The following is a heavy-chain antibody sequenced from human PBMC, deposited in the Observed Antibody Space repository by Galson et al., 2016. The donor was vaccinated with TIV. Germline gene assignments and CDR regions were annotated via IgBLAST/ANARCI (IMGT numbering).Heavy chain of an antibody. Sequence: SLRLSCAASGFTFSNCGMHWVRQAPGKGLEWVAVIWYDGSNKYYADSMKGRFTISRDNSKNTLYLQMNSLRAEDTAVYYCARGYSSGFLQVDAFDIWGQGTMATVSS. J-gene: IGHJ3*02. CDR1: GFTFSNCG. D-gene: IGHD6-19*01. CDR3: ARGYSSGFLQVDAFDI. V-gene: IGHV3-33*01. CDR2: IWYDGSNK.